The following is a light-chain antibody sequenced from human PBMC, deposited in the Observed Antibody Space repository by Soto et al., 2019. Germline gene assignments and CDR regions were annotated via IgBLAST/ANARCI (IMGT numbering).Light chain of an antibody. V-gene: IGKV1-5*01. J-gene: IGKJ5*01. Sequence: DIQMTQSPSALSASVGDRVSITCRASQSISSWLAWYQQKPGKAPKVLIYAASSLQSGVPSRFSGIGSGTDFTLSISSLQPEDIATYYCQQYENLPTFGQGTRLEIK. CDR2: AAS. CDR1: QSISSW. CDR3: QQYENLPT.